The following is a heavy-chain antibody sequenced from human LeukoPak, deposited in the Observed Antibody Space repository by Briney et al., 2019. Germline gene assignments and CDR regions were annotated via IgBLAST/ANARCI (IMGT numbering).Heavy chain of an antibody. CDR2: INHSGST. CDR1: GGSFSGYY. J-gene: IGHJ4*02. D-gene: IGHD6-13*01. V-gene: IGHV4-34*01. CDR3: ARDKGIAAALDY. Sequence: SETLSLTCAVYGGSFSGYYWSWIRQPPGKGLEWIGEINHSGSTNYNPSLKSRVTISVDTSKNQFSLKLSSVTAADTAVYYCARDKGIAAALDYWGQGTLVTVSS.